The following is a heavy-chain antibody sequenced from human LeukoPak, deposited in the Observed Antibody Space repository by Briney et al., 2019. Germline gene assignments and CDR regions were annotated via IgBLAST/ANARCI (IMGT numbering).Heavy chain of an antibody. CDR2: ISGSGGST. CDR1: GFTFSSYA. V-gene: IGHV3-23*01. D-gene: IGHD2-2*01. CDR3: AKGGYCSSTSCPPYYYYYGMDV. J-gene: IGHJ6*02. Sequence: TGGSLRLSCAASGFTFSSYAMSWVRQAPGKGLEWVSAISGSGGSTYYADSVKGRFTISRDNSKNTLYLQMNSLRAEDTAVYYCAKGGYCSSTSCPPYYYYYGMDVWGQGTTVTVSS.